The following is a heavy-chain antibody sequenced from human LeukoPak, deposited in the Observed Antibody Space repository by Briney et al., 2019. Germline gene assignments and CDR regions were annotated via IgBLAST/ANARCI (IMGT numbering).Heavy chain of an antibody. V-gene: IGHV4-39*01. D-gene: IGHD2-21*02. CDR3: AGLVVGTATTDY. Sequence: PSETLSLTCTVSGGSISSSSYYWGWIRQPPGKGLEWIGNIFYSGSTHYNPSLKSRVTISVDTSKNQFSLKLNSVTAADTAVYHCAGLVVGTATTDYWGQGTLVTVSS. CDR1: GGSISSSSYY. CDR2: IFYSGST. J-gene: IGHJ4*02.